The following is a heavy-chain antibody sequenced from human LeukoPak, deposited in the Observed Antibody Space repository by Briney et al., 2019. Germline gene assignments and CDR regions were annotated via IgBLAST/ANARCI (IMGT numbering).Heavy chain of an antibody. J-gene: IGHJ4*02. CDR1: GYTFTSYY. Sequence: ASVKVSCKAPGYTFTSYYMHWVRQAPGQGLEWMGLINPSGDITTYAQKFQGRVTMTRDTSTSTVYMELSSLRSEDTAVYYCARAFYGLGADWGQGTLVTVSS. CDR2: INPSGDIT. CDR3: ARAFYGLGAD. D-gene: IGHD4-17*01. V-gene: IGHV1-46*01.